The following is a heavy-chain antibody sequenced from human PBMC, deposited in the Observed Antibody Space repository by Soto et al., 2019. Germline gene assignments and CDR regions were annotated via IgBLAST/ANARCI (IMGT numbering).Heavy chain of an antibody. CDR3: AKSSQYDSGSFYY. J-gene: IGHJ4*02. V-gene: IGHV3-23*01. CDR1: GFTFSSYA. D-gene: IGHD3-10*01. Sequence: GGSLRLSCAASGFTFSSYAMSWVRQAPGKGLEWVSAISGSGATTLYADSVKGRFTISRDNSKDTLYLQMNSLRAEDTAAYYCAKSSQYDSGSFYYWGQGTLVPVSS. CDR2: ISGSGATT.